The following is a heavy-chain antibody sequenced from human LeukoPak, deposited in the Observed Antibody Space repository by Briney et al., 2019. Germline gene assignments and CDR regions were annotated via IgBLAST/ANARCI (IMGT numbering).Heavy chain of an antibody. CDR2: IYYSGST. Sequence: SETLSLTCTVSGGSISGYYWSWIRQPPGKGLEWIGYIYYSGSTNYNPSLRSRLTISVDTSKNQFSLKLSSVTAADTAVYYCARVTAAGNWFDPWGQGTLVTVSS. D-gene: IGHD6-13*01. V-gene: IGHV4-59*01. CDR1: GGSISGYY. CDR3: ARVTAAGNWFDP. J-gene: IGHJ5*02.